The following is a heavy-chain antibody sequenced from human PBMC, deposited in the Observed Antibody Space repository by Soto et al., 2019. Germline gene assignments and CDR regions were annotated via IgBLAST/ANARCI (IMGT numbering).Heavy chain of an antibody. CDR1: AGSISSSSYY. J-gene: IGHJ5*02. CDR2: IYYSGST. Sequence: SETLSLTCTVSAGSISSSSYYWGWIRQPPGKGLEWIGSIYYSGSTYYNPSLKSRVTISVDTSKNQFSLKLSSVTAADTAVYYCARHSIPSFFDLSQSWIDLWGQGTLLTVSS. D-gene: IGHD3-9*01. V-gene: IGHV4-39*01. CDR3: ARHSIPSFFDLSQSWIDL.